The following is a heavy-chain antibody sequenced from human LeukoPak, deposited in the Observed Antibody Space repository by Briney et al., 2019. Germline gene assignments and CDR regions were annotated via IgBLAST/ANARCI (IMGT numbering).Heavy chain of an antibody. J-gene: IGHJ5*02. V-gene: IGHV1-24*01. D-gene: IGHD6-19*01. CDR3: ATGIIDWVVAGYLDP. Sequence: ASVKVSCKVSGYTLTELSMHWVRQAPGKGLEWMGGFDPEDGETIYAQKFQGRVTMTEDTSTDTAYMELSSLRSEDTAVYYCATGIIDWVVAGYLDPWGQGTLVTVSS. CDR2: FDPEDGET. CDR1: GYTLTELS.